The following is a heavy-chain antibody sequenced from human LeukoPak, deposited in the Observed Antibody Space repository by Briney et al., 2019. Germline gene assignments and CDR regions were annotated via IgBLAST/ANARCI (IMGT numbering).Heavy chain of an antibody. J-gene: IGHJ4*02. CDR1: GYTFTSYG. CDR2: ISAYNGNT. D-gene: IGHD6-13*01. Sequence: ASVNVSCKASGYTFTSYGISWVRQAPGQGLEWMGWISAYNGNTNYAQKLQGRVTMTTDTSTSTAYMELRSLRSDDTAVYYCARELAAGVSPSFDYWGQGTLVTVSS. V-gene: IGHV1-18*01. CDR3: ARELAAGVSPSFDY.